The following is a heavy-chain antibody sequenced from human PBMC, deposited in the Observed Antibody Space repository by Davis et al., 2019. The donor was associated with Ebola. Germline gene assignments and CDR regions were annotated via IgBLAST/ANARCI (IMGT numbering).Heavy chain of an antibody. Sequence: ASVKVSCKASGYTFTSYGISWVRQAPGQGLEWMGWISAYNGNTNYAQKLQGRVTMTTDTSTSTAYMELRSLRSDDTAVHYCARDIYCSGGSCYSVGVDYWGQGTLVTVSS. V-gene: IGHV1-18*01. CDR1: GYTFTSYG. CDR2: ISAYNGNT. D-gene: IGHD2-15*01. CDR3: ARDIYCSGGSCYSVGVDY. J-gene: IGHJ4*02.